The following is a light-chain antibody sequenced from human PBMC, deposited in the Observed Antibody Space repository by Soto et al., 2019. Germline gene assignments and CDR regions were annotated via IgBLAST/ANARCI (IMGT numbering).Light chain of an antibody. Sequence: QSVLTQPPSVSGSPGQSVTISCTGTSSDVGGYNYVSWYQQHPGKAPKLMIYDVTKRPSGVPDRFSGSKSGNTASLTISGLQAEDEADYYCCSYAGSYTFYVFGTGTKLTVL. CDR2: DVT. V-gene: IGLV2-11*01. J-gene: IGLJ1*01. CDR1: SSDVGGYNY. CDR3: CSYAGSYTFYV.